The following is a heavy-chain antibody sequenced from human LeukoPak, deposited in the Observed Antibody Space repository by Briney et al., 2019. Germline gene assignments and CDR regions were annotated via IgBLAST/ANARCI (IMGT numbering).Heavy chain of an antibody. CDR2: IRADNGKT. CDR3: ARRGYPVYYYYMDV. Sequence: ASMKVSCKTSGYTFTSYGISWVRQAPGKGLEWMGWIRADNGKTNYAQKLQGRVTITTDTSTTTAYMELRSLRADDTAVYYCARRGYPVYYYYMDVWGKGTTVTISS. CDR1: GYTFTSYG. J-gene: IGHJ6*03. V-gene: IGHV1-18*01. D-gene: IGHD5-12*01.